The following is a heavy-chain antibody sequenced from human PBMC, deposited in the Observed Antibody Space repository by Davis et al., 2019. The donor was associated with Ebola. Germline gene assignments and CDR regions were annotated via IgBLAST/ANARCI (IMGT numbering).Heavy chain of an antibody. CDR1: GYTFTDYN. CDR3: ARGHNYGFEY. V-gene: IGHV1-2*06. J-gene: IGHJ4*02. Sequence: ASVKVSCKASGYTFTDYNLHRMRQAPGQGLEWLGRVILKSGATNYAQKFQGRVTMTRDTSISTVYMELSSLRSDDTAVYYCARGHNYGFEYWGQGALVTVSS. D-gene: IGHD5-18*01. CDR2: VILKSGAT.